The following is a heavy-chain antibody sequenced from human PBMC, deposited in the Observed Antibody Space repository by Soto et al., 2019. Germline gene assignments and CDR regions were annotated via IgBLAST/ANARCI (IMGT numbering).Heavy chain of an antibody. D-gene: IGHD4-17*01. CDR1: GYTFTTYY. J-gene: IGHJ5*02. V-gene: IGHV1-46*01. CDR2: INPSGGST. CDR3: ARVVVPTTATTSNWFDP. Sequence: HVQLVQSGADVKEPGASVKVSCKASGYTFTTYYLHWVRQAPGQGLEWMGIINPSGGSTNYAQRYQGRVTMTSDTSTSTVYMELSSLRADDTAVYYCARVVVPTTATTSNWFDPWGQGTLVTVSS.